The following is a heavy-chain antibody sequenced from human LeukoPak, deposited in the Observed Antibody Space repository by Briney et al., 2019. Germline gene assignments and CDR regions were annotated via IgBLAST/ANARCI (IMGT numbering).Heavy chain of an antibody. V-gene: IGHV4-59*08. J-gene: IGHJ4*02. Sequence: PTETLPLTCTVSGGSISSYFWSWIRQPPGKGLEWIGHIYYTGSTNYNPSLASRVTISVDTSKNHFSLKLSSVTAADTAVYFCARRSWLVRGRAHFDYWGQGTMLTVSP. CDR2: IYYTGST. D-gene: IGHD6-19*01. CDR3: ARRSWLVRGRAHFDY. CDR1: GGSISSYF.